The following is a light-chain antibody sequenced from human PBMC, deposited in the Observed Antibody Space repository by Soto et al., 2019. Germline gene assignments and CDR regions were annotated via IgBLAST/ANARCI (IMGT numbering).Light chain of an antibody. CDR3: SSYASSSSLRV. CDR2: GVS. J-gene: IGLJ3*02. V-gene: IGLV2-14*01. CDR1: SSDVGGYNY. Sequence: QSVLTQPASVSGSPGQSITISCTGTSSDVGGYNYVSWYQQHPGKAPKLMIYGVSNRPSGVSNRFSGSKSGNTASLTISGLQAEDEGDYYCSSYASSSSLRVFGGGTKLTVL.